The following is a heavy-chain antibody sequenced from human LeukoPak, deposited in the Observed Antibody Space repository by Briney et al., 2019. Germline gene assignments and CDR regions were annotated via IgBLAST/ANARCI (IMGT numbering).Heavy chain of an antibody. J-gene: IGHJ5*02. CDR1: GGSININTYY. V-gene: IGHV4-39*01. D-gene: IGHD2-21*02. Sequence: SETLSLTCTVSGGSININTYYWGWIRQPPGKGLEWIGSIYYSGSTYYNPSLKSRVTLSVDTSKNQFSLKLNSVTAADTALYYCARGDLLVVTVSRPDTWFDPWVQGTLVTVSS. CDR3: ARGDLLVVTVSRPDTWFDP. CDR2: IYYSGST.